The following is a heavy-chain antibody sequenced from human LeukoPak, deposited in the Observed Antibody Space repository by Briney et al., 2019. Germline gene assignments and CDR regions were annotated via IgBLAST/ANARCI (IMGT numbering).Heavy chain of an antibody. CDR1: GGTFSSYA. D-gene: IGHD5-12*01. CDR3: ARDYLVVATITETYYYYYGMDV. CDR2: IIPIFGTA. Sequence: SVKVSCKASGGTFSSYAISWVRQAPGQGLEWMGGIIPIFGTANYAQKFQGRVTITADESTSTAYMELSSLRSEDAAVYYCARDYLVVATITETYYYYYGMDVWGKGTTVTVSS. J-gene: IGHJ6*04. V-gene: IGHV1-69*13.